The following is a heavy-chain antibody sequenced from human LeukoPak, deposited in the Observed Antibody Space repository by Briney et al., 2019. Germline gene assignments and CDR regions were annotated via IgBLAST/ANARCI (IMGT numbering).Heavy chain of an antibody. Sequence: GGSLRLSCAASGFTFSSYGMSWVRQAPGKGLEWVSTISGSGDSTSYADSVKGRFTIARDNSKNTLFLQVNSLSAEDTAVYYCARLGKWEELLEDYWGQGTQVTVSS. J-gene: IGHJ4*02. CDR3: ARLGKWEELLEDY. CDR1: GFTFSSYG. V-gene: IGHV3-23*01. CDR2: ISGSGDST. D-gene: IGHD7-27*01.